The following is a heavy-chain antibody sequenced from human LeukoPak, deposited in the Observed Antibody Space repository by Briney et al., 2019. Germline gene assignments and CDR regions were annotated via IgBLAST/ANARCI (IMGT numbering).Heavy chain of an antibody. V-gene: IGHV3-21*01. D-gene: IGHD4-23*01. J-gene: IGHJ4*02. CDR2: ISSSSSYI. CDR3: AIQKYGGNSGYFDY. CDR1: GFTFSSYS. Sequence: KPGGSLRLSCAASGFTFSSYSMNWVRQAPGKGLEWVSSISSSSSYIYYTDSVKGRFTISRDNAKNSLYLQMNSLRAEDTAVYYCAIQKYGGNSGYFDYWGQGTLGTVSS.